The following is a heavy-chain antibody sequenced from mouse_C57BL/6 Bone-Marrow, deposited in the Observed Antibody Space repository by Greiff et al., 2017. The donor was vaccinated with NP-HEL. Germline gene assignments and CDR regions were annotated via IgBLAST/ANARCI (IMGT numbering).Heavy chain of an antibody. V-gene: IGHV5-4*03. D-gene: IGHD2-4*01. CDR1: GFTFSSYA. J-gene: IGHJ2*01. Sequence: EVNVVESGGGLVKPGGSLKLSCAASGFTFSSYAMSWVRQTPEKRLEWVATISDGGSYTYYPDNVKGRFTISRDNAKNNLYLQMSHLKSEDTAMYYCARKGDYDGDYWGQGTTLTVSS. CDR2: ISDGGSYT. CDR3: ARKGDYDGDY.